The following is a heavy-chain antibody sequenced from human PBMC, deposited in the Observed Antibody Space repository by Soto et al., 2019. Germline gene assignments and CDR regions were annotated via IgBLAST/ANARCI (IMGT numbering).Heavy chain of an antibody. D-gene: IGHD6-13*01. CDR1: GFTFSSYG. CDR2: IWYDGSNK. Sequence: PGGSLRLSCAASGFTFSSYGMHWVRQAPGKGLEWVAVIWYDGSNKYYADSVKGRFTISRDNSKNTLYLQMNSLRAEDTAVYYCAREKEYSSSWSYGMDVWGQGTTVTVSS. J-gene: IGHJ6*02. V-gene: IGHV3-33*01. CDR3: AREKEYSSSWSYGMDV.